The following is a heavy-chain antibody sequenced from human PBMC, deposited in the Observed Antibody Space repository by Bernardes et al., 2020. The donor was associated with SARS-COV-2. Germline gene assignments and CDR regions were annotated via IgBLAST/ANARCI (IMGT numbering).Heavy chain of an antibody. V-gene: IGHV3-30*18. CDR2: ISYHGSNK. CDR3: AKDRQEVEITIFGVVTHLGYYYGMDV. D-gene: IGHD3-3*01. Sequence: SLRLSCAASGFTFSSYGMHWVRQAPGKGLEWVAVISYHGSNKYYADSVKGRFTISRDNSKNTLYLQMNSLRAEDTAVYYCAKDRQEVEITIFGVVTHLGYYYGMDVWGQGTTVTVSS. J-gene: IGHJ6*02. CDR1: GFTFSSYG.